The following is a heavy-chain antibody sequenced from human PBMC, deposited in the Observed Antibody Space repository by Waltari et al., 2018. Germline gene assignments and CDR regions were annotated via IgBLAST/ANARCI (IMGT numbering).Heavy chain of an antibody. V-gene: IGHV3-53*04. J-gene: IGHJ4*02. CDR1: GCTGGSTY. CDR2: IYSGGDT. D-gene: IGHD5-18*01. CDR3: VRSPGYRVHPDY. Sequence: DVQLVESGGGLVRPGGSVSLSCAAAGCTGGSTYVSWVRQAPGQGREWVSVIYSGGDTYYAESVKGRFTISRHNSENTLYLQMNSLRAEDTAVYYCVRSPGYRVHPDYWGRGTLVTVSS.